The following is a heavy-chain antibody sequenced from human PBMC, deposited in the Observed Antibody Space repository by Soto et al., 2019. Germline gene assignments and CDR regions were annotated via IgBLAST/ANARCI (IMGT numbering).Heavy chain of an antibody. J-gene: IGHJ6*02. CDR3: ARAFDYYGSGSYYSNYYYYYGMDV. V-gene: IGHV1-69*13. Sequence: SVKVSCKASGGTFSSYAISWVRQAPGQGLEWMGGIIPIFGTANYAQKFQGRVTITADESTGTAYMELSSLRSEDTAVYYCARAFDYYGSGSYYSNYYYYYGMDVWGQGTTVTVSS. CDR2: IIPIFGTA. CDR1: GGTFSSYA. D-gene: IGHD3-10*01.